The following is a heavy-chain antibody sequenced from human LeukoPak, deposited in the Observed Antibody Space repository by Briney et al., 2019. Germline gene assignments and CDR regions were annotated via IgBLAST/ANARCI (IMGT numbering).Heavy chain of an antibody. CDR3: ARFPGLTTVTLDY. CDR2: IYYGDSDT. J-gene: IGHJ4*02. CDR1: GHSFSNYW. V-gene: IGHV5-51*01. D-gene: IGHD4-11*01. Sequence: PGESLKISCKGSGHSFSNYWIAWVRQMPGKGLEWMGSIYYGDSDTRYSPSFQGQVTISADKSINTAYLQWSSLKASDTAMYYCARFPGLTTVTLDYWGQGTLVTVSS.